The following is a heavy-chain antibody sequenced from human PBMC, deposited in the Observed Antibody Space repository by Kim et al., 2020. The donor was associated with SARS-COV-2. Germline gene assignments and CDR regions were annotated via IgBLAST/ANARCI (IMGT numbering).Heavy chain of an antibody. V-gene: IGHV3-23*01. J-gene: IGHJ3*01. Sequence: GGSLRPSCAASGFTFSSFAMNWVRQAPGKGLEWVSCISSSGGSTYYADSVKGRFTFSRDNAKNTLYLQMNSLRAEDTAVFYCAKDLDWVDCGEGHFD. D-gene: IGHD2-21*01. CDR3: AKDLDWVDCGEGHFD. CDR2: ISSSGGST. CDR1: GFTFSSFA.